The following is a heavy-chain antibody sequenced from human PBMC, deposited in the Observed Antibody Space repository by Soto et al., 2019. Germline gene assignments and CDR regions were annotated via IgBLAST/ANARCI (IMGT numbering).Heavy chain of an antibody. CDR2: VFYSGST. J-gene: IGHJ5*02. Sequence: VQLQESGPGLAKPSETLSLTCTVSGGSISSFYWSWIRQPPGKGLEWIGNVFYSGSTTYNPSLKSPVTISVDTSKNQFSLKLSSVTAADTAVYYCAKEFCDPNGCYGRWLDPWGQGTLVTVSS. CDR3: AKEFCDPNGCYGRWLDP. V-gene: IGHV4-59*01. D-gene: IGHD2-15*01. CDR1: GGSISSFY.